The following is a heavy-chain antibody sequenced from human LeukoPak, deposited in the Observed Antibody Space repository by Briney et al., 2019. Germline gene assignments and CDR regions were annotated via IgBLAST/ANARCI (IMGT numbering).Heavy chain of an antibody. CDR3: ARRDQSTGTTPFDAFDI. J-gene: IGHJ3*02. Sequence: GESLKISCEGSGYSFPTYWIGWVRQMPGKGLEWMGIIYPGDSDTRYSPSFQGQVTISADKSISTAYLQWSSLKASDTAMYYCARRDQSTGTTPFDAFDIWGQGTMVTVSS. CDR1: GYSFPTYW. D-gene: IGHD1-1*01. V-gene: IGHV5-51*01. CDR2: IYPGDSDT.